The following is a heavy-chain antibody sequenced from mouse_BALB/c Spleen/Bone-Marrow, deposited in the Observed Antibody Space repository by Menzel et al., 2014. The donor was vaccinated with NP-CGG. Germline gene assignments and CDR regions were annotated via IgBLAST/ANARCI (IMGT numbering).Heavy chain of an antibody. V-gene: IGHV5-6-5*01. CDR3: ASPLYYGLHYYAMDY. Sequence: EVQLVESGGGLVKPGESLKLSCAASGFTFSSYAMPWVRQTPEKRLEWVASISSGGSTYYPDSVKGRFTISRDNARNILYLQMSSLRSEDTAMYYCASPLYYGLHYYAMDYWGQGTSVTVSS. J-gene: IGHJ4*01. CDR2: ISSGGST. D-gene: IGHD1-2*01. CDR1: GFTFSSYA.